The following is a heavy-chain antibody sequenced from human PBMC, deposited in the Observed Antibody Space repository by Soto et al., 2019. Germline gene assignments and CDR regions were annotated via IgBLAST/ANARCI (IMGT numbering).Heavy chain of an antibody. V-gene: IGHV1-69*13. CDR3: ARARANYYDSSGYYLHAFDI. CDR2: IIPIFGTA. D-gene: IGHD3-22*01. J-gene: IGHJ3*02. CDR1: GGTFSSYA. Sequence: SVKVSCKASGGTFSSYAISWVRQAPGQGLEWMGGIIPIFGTANYAQKFQGRVTITADESTSTAYMELSSLRSEDTAVYYCARARANYYDSSGYYLHAFDIWGQGTMVTVSS.